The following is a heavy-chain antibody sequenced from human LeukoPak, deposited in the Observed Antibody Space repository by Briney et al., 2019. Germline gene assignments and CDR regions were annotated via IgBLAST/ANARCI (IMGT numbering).Heavy chain of an antibody. D-gene: IGHD1-26*01. CDR1: GFTFSSYA. CDR3: AKGERVGATRPNSWGLDY. CDR2: ISGSGGST. J-gene: IGHJ4*02. Sequence: TGGSLRLSCAASGFTFSSYAMSWVRQAPGKGLEWVSAISGSGGSTYYADSVKGRFTISRDNSKNTLYLQMNSLRAEDTAVYYCAKGERVGATRPNSWGLDYWGQGTLVTVSS. V-gene: IGHV3-23*01.